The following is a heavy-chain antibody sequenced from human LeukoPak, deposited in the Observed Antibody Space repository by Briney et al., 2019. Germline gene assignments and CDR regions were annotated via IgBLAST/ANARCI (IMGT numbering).Heavy chain of an antibody. CDR2: IQVNNGET. J-gene: IGHJ6*02. Sequence: GASVKVSCKASGHIFTTYAIAWLRQAPGQGLEWLGRIQVNNGETKYTQKFQDRVTVTTDTSTNTAYMELRGLRSEDTAVYYCARVGRTRDTGRYYGMDVWGQGTTVTVSS. V-gene: IGHV1-18*01. CDR3: ARVGRTRDTGRYYGMDV. D-gene: IGHD3-16*02. CDR1: GHIFTTYA.